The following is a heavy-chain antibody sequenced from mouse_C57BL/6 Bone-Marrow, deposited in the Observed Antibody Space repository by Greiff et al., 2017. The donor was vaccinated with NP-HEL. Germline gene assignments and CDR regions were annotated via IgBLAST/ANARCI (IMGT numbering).Heavy chain of an antibody. D-gene: IGHD2-2*01. CDR2: IRNKANNHAT. CDR3: TLWLRRRGFAY. J-gene: IGHJ3*01. CDR1: GFTFSDAW. V-gene: IGHV6-6*01. Sequence: EVQVVESGGGLVQPGGSMKLSCAASGFTFSDAWMDWVRQSPEKGLEWVAEIRNKANNHATYYAESVKGRFTISRDDSKSSVYLQMNSLRAEDTGIYYCTLWLRRRGFAYWGQGTLVTVSA.